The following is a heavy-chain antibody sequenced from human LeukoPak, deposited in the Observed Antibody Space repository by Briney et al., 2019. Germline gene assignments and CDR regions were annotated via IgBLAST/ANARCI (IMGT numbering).Heavy chain of an antibody. J-gene: IGHJ4*02. CDR1: GFTFSSYD. Sequence: GGSLRLSCAASGFTFSSYDMHWVRQATGKGLEWVSAIGTAGDTYYPGSVKGRFTISRENAKNSLYLQMNSLRAEDTAVYYCARAPAGVAASGNYWGQGTLVTVSS. CDR2: IGTAGDT. V-gene: IGHV3-13*01. D-gene: IGHD2-15*01. CDR3: ARAPAGVAASGNY.